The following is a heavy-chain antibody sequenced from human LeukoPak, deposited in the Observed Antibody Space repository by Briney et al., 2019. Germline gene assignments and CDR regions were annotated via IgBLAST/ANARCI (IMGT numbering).Heavy chain of an antibody. Sequence: GGSLRLSCAASGFTFDDYTMHWVRQAPGKSLEWVSLISWDGGSTYYAVSVKGRFTISRDNSKNSLYLQMNSLRTEDTALYYCAKDTRLGEFDYWGQGTLVTVSS. CDR1: GFTFDDYT. V-gene: IGHV3-43*01. CDR2: ISWDGGST. J-gene: IGHJ4*02. D-gene: IGHD2-21*01. CDR3: AKDTRLGEFDY.